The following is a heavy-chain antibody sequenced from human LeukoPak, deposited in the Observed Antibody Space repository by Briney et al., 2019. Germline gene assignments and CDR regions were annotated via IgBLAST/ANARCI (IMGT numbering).Heavy chain of an antibody. J-gene: IGHJ6*02. CDR3: ARDVSITMVRGVYYYYYGMDV. D-gene: IGHD3-10*01. V-gene: IGHV4-34*01. CDR1: GGSFSGYY. CDR2: INHSGST. Sequence: SETLSLTCAVYGGSFSGYYWSWIRQPPGKGLEWIGEINHSGSTNYNPSLKSRVTISVDTSKNQFSLKLSSVTAADTAVYYCARDVSITMVRGVYYYYYGMDVWGQGTTVTVSS.